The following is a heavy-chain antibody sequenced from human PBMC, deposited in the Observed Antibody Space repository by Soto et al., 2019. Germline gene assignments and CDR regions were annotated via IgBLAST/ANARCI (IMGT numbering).Heavy chain of an antibody. D-gene: IGHD6-19*01. J-gene: IGHJ4*02. CDR1: GYTFTSYY. Sequence: QVQLVQSGAEVKKPGASVKVSCKASGYTFTSYYMHWVRQAPGQGLEWMGIINPSGGSTSYAQKFKGRVTMTRDTSRSTGYMALSSLRSEDTAVYYCAGDGRVEAVAGTGDYWGQGTLVTVSS. CDR3: AGDGRVEAVAGTGDY. V-gene: IGHV1-46*01. CDR2: INPSGGST.